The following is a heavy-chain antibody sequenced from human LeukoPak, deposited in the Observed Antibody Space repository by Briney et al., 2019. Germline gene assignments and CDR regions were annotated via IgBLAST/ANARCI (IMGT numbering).Heavy chain of an antibody. CDR1: GFTFDDYA. CDR3: AKDFGAAGKNSDY. V-gene: IGHV3-9*03. CDR2: ISWNSGSI. D-gene: IGHD6-13*01. Sequence: GRSLRLPCAASGFTFDDYAMHWVRQAPGKGLEWVSGISWNSGSIGYADSVKGRFTISRDNAKNSLYLQMNSLRAEDMALYYCAKDFGAAGKNSDYWGQGTLVTVSS. J-gene: IGHJ4*02.